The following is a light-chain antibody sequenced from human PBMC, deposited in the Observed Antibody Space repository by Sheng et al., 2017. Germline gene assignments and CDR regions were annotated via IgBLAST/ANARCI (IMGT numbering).Light chain of an antibody. J-gene: IGKJ2*03. CDR2: WAS. Sequence: DIVMTQSPDSLAVSLGERATINCKSSQSVLYSSNNKNYLAWYQQKPGQPPKVLIYWASTRESGVPDRISGSGSGTDFTLTISSLQAEDVAVYYCQQYYNTPNSFGQGTKAGDQT. V-gene: IGKV4-1*01. CDR3: QQYYNTPNS. CDR1: QSVLYSSNNKNY.